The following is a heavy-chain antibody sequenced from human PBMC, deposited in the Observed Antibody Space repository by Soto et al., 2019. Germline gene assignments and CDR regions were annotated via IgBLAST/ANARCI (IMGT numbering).Heavy chain of an antibody. CDR1: GGSISSSSYY. CDR2: IYYSGST. J-gene: IGHJ3*02. V-gene: IGHV4-31*03. Sequence: QLQLQESGPGLVKPSETLSLTCTVSGGSISSSSYYWSWIRQHPGKGLEWIGYIYYSGSTYYNPSLKSRVTISVDTSKNQFSLKLSSVTAAVTAVYYCAREGGNESAFDIWGQGTMVTVSS. CDR3: AREGGNESAFDI. D-gene: IGHD1-1*01.